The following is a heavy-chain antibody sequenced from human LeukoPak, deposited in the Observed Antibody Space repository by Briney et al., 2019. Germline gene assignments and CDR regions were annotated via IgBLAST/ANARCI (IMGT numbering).Heavy chain of an antibody. V-gene: IGHV4-38-2*02. CDR3: AGVTHDAFDI. D-gene: IGHD1-14*01. CDR2: IYHSGGT. J-gene: IGHJ3*02. CDR1: GYSISSGYY. Sequence: SETLSLTCTVSGYSISSGYYWGWIRQPPGKGLEWIGSIYHSGGTYYNPSLKSRVTISVDTSKNQFSLKLSSVTAADTAVYYCAGVTHDAFDIWGQGTMVTVSS.